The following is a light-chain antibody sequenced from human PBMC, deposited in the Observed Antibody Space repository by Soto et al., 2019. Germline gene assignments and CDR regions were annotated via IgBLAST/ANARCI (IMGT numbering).Light chain of an antibody. CDR2: GAS. CDR3: QQYGNAPIT. CDR1: QAVYSSL. Sequence: EIVLTQSPDTLSLSPGEGATLSCRATQAVYSSLLAWYQQKPGQAPRLLIYGASSRATGIPDRFSGSGSGTDFTLSISRLEVEDFAVYHCQQYGNAPITFGQGTRLEIK. J-gene: IGKJ5*01. V-gene: IGKV3-20*01.